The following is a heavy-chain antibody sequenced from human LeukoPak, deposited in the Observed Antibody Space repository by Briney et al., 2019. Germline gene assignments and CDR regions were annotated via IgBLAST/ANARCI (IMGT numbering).Heavy chain of an antibody. Sequence: PSETLSLTCTVSGYSISSGYYWGWIRQPPGKGLEWIGSIYHSGSTNYNPSLKSRVTISVDTSKNQFSLKLSSVTAADTAVYYCARARYPTVTIFGVVITGSYFDYWGQGTLVTVSS. J-gene: IGHJ4*02. D-gene: IGHD3-3*01. CDR1: GYSISSGYY. CDR3: ARARYPTVTIFGVVITGSYFDY. CDR2: IYHSGST. V-gene: IGHV4-38-2*02.